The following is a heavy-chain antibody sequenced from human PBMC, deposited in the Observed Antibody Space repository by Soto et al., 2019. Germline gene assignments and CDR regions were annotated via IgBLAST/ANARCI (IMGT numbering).Heavy chain of an antibody. Sequence: GESLKISCKGSGYSFTSYWIGWVRQMPGKGLEWMGIIYPGDSDTRYSPSFQGQVTISADKSISTAYLQWSSLKASDTAMYYCARQASFATVVTPHYYYGMDVWGQGTTVTVSS. D-gene: IGHD4-17*01. V-gene: IGHV5-51*01. J-gene: IGHJ6*02. CDR2: IYPGDSDT. CDR3: ARQASFATVVTPHYYYGMDV. CDR1: GYSFTSYW.